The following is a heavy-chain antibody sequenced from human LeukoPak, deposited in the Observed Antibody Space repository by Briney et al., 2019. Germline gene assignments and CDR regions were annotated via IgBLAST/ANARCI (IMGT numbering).Heavy chain of an antibody. D-gene: IGHD2-2*01. CDR2: INPNSGGT. J-gene: IGHJ4*02. V-gene: IGHV1-2*02. CDR1: GYTFTAYY. Sequence: DSVKVSCKASGYTFTAYYMHWVRQAPGQGLEWMGWINPNSGGTNYAQKFQGRVTMTRDTSISTAYMELSRLRSDDTAVYYCARDRVVVPAPFDYWGQGTLVTVLS. CDR3: ARDRVVVPAPFDY.